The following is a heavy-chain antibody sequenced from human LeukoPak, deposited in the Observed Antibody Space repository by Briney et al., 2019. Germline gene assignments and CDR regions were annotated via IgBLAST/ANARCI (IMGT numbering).Heavy chain of an antibody. J-gene: IGHJ5*02. V-gene: IGHV3-53*01. CDR3: ARGAPQVPAAGVLAS. Sequence: GGSLRLSCAASGFTVSDSYMSWVRQAPGKGLEWVSAMYSGGDTYYADSVKGRFTFSRDISKNTLYLQMNGLRTEDTAMYYCARGAPQVPAAGVLASWGQGTLVTVSS. CDR2: MYSGGDT. D-gene: IGHD6-13*01. CDR1: GFTVSDSY.